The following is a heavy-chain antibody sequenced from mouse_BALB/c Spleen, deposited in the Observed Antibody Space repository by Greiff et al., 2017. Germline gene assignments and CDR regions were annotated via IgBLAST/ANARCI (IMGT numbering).Heavy chain of an antibody. CDR1: GYTFTSYY. CDR2: INPSNGGT. D-gene: IGHD1-1*01. CDR3: TRGGNYYGGGFDV. Sequence: QVQLQQPGAELVKPGASVKLSCKASGYTFTSYYMYWVKQRPGQGLEWIGGINPSNGGTNFNEKFKSKATLTVDKSSSTAYMQLSSLTSEDSAVYYCTRGGNYYGGGFDVWGAGTTVTVSS. V-gene: IGHV1S81*02. J-gene: IGHJ1*01.